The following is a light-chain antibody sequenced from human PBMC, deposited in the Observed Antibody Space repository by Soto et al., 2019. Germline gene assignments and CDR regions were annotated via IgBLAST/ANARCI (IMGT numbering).Light chain of an antibody. Sequence: DIQMTQSPSSLSASVGDRVTITCRASQTISTYLNWYQQKPGKAPKLLIYGASSLESGVPSRFSGSGSGTEFTLTISSLQPDDFATYYCQQYSSYSAYTFGQGTKVDIK. CDR1: QTISTY. V-gene: IGKV1-5*01. CDR3: QQYSSYSAYT. J-gene: IGKJ2*01. CDR2: GAS.